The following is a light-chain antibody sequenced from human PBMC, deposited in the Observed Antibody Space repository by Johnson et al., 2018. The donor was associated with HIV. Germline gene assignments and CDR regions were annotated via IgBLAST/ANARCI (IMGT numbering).Light chain of an antibody. CDR3: AAWASGLGAHYV. CDR2: AKN. J-gene: IGLJ1*01. CDR1: SYNIGNNY. V-gene: IGLV1-51*01. Sequence: QSVLTQPPSVSAAPGQKVTISCSGSSYNIGNNYVSWYQQLPGTAPKLLIYAKNKRPSGVPDRFSASKSGTSATLYITGLQTGDEADYYCAAWASGLGAHYVFGTGTKVTVL.